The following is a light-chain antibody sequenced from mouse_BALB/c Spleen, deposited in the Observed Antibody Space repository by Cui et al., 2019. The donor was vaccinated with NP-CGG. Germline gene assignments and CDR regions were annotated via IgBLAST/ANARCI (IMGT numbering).Light chain of an antibody. CDR1: TGAVTTSNY. V-gene: IGLV1*01. CDR3: ALWYSNHWV. CDR2: GTI. Sequence: AVVIQESAPTTSPGETVTLTCRSSTGAVTTSNYANWVQEKPDHLFTGLIGGTINRAPGVPARFSGSLIGDKAALTITGAQTEDEAIYFCALWYSNHWVFGGGTKLTVL. J-gene: IGLJ1*01.